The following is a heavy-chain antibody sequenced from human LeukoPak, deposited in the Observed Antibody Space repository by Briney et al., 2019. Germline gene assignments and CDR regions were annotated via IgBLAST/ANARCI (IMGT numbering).Heavy chain of an antibody. V-gene: IGHV3-23*01. CDR2: ISGRGRST. J-gene: IGHJ4*02. Sequence: PGGSLRLSCAASGFTFSNYAMSWVRQAPGKGLEWVSAISGRGRSTYYADSVKGRFTISRDNAKNSLYLQMNSLRAEDTAVYYCARDGEWELLRSDYFDYWGQGTLVTVSS. CDR1: GFTFSNYA. CDR3: ARDGEWELLRSDYFDY. D-gene: IGHD1-26*01.